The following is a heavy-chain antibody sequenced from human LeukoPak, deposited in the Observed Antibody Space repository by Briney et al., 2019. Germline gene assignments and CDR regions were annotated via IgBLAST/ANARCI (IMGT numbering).Heavy chain of an antibody. CDR1: GGSVSSGSYY. CDR3: ARVPYDILTGYPHYGMDV. J-gene: IGHJ6*02. CDR2: IHYSGST. D-gene: IGHD3-9*01. Sequence: KTSETLSLTCTVSGGSVSSGSYYWSWIRQPPGRGLEWIAFIHYSGSTSYNPSLKSRVTISVDTSKNQFSLKLSSVTAADTAVYYCARVPYDILTGYPHYGMDVWGQGTTVTVSS. V-gene: IGHV4-61*01.